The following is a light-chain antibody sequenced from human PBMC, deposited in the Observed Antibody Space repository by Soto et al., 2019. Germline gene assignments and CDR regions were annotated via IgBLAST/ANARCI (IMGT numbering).Light chain of an antibody. J-gene: IGKJ1*01. V-gene: IGKV3-11*01. Sequence: EIVLTQSPATLSLSPGERATLSCRASQSVSSYLAWYQQKPGQAPRLLIYDASNRATDIPARFSGSRSGTDFPLTIISLESEDFAVYYCQQRSNWPPTWTFGQGTKVEIK. CDR1: QSVSSY. CDR2: DAS. CDR3: QQRSNWPPTWT.